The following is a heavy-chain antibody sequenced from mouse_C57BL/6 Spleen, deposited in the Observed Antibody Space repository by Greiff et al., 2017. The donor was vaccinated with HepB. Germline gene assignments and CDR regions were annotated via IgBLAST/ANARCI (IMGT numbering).Heavy chain of an antibody. Sequence: VQLQQSGAELVRPGASVKLSCKASGYTFTSYGMSWVKQRTGQGLEWIGKIYPSSGNTYYNEKFKGKATLTVDKSSSTAYMKLRSLTSEDSAVYFCARLYGNEAAFAYWGQGTLATVSA. J-gene: IGHJ3*01. CDR2: IYPSSGNT. CDR1: GYTFTSYG. CDR3: ARLYGNEAAFAY. V-gene: IGHV1-81*01. D-gene: IGHD2-10*02.